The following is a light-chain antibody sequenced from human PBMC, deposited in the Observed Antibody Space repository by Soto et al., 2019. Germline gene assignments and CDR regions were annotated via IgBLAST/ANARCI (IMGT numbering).Light chain of an antibody. CDR3: QQYNNWPPLT. CDR1: QSVSSN. J-gene: IGKJ4*01. V-gene: IGKV3-15*01. Sequence: EIVMTQSPVTLSVSPGERATLSCRASQSVSSNLAWYQQKPGQAPRLLIYGASTRATGIPARFSGSGSGTEFTLTISNVQSEDFALYHCQQYNNWPPLTFGGGTKVEIK. CDR2: GAS.